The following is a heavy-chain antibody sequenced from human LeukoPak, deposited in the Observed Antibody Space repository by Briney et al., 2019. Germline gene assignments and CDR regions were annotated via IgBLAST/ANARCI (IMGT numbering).Heavy chain of an antibody. D-gene: IGHD6-13*01. Sequence: GGSLRLSCAASGFTFSSYGMHWVRQAPGKGLEWVAVISYDGSNKYYADSVKGRFTISRDNSKNTLYLQMNSLRAEDTAVYYCAKDLSYSSSPDAFDIWGQGTMVTVPS. CDR3: AKDLSYSSSPDAFDI. CDR2: ISYDGSNK. J-gene: IGHJ3*02. V-gene: IGHV3-30*18. CDR1: GFTFSSYG.